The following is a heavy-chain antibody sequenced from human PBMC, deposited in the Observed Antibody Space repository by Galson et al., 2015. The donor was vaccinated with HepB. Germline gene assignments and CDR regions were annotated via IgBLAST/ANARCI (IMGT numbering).Heavy chain of an antibody. D-gene: IGHD2-15*01. Sequence: LSLTCAVYGGSFSGYYWSWIRQPPGKGLEWIGEINHSGSTNYNPSLKSRVTISVDTSKNQFSLKLSSVTAVDTAVYYCARGGRYCSGGSCYRWFDPWGQGTLVTVSS. J-gene: IGHJ5*02. V-gene: IGHV4-34*01. CDR3: ARGGRYCSGGSCYRWFDP. CDR1: GGSFSGYY. CDR2: INHSGST.